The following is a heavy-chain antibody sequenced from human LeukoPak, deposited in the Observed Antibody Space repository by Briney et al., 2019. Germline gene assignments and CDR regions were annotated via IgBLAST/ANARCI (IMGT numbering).Heavy chain of an antibody. CDR2: ISGSGGST. V-gene: IGHV3-23*01. CDR3: AKGPVVFSAVDY. Sequence: PGRSLRLSCAASGFTFSSYAMSWVRQAPGKGLEWVSAISGSGGSTYYADSVKGRFTISRDNSKNTLYLQMNSLRAEDTAVYYCAKGPVVFSAVDYWGQGTLVTVSS. D-gene: IGHD2-21*01. CDR1: GFTFSSYA. J-gene: IGHJ4*02.